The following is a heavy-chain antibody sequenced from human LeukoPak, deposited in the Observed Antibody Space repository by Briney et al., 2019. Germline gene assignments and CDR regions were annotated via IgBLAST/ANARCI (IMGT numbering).Heavy chain of an antibody. CDR2: SYHYGST. CDR3: ARVVITFGGATFGY. V-gene: IGHV4-30-2*01. CDR1: GGSISSGGYS. D-gene: IGHD3-16*01. Sequence: SQTLSLLCAVSGGSISSGGYSWSWIRQPPGKGLEWNGYSYHYGSTYYNPTLKSRVTISVDRSKNQFSPKLGAVTAADTAVYYCARVVITFGGATFGYWGQGTLVTVSS. J-gene: IGHJ4*02.